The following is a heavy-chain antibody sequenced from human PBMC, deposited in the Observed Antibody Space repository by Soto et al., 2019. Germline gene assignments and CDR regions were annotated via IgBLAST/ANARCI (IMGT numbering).Heavy chain of an antibody. J-gene: IGHJ6*02. V-gene: IGHV3-21*01. D-gene: IGHD6-19*01. CDR3: ARDRSIAVAVYHYYYGMDV. CDR1: GFTFSSYS. CDR2: ISSSSSYI. Sequence: PGGSLRLSCAASGFTFSSYSMNWVRQAPGKGLEWVSSISSSSSYIYYADSVKGRFTISRDNAKNSLYLQMNSLRAEDTAVYYCARDRSIAVAVYHYYYGMDVWGQGTTVTVSS.